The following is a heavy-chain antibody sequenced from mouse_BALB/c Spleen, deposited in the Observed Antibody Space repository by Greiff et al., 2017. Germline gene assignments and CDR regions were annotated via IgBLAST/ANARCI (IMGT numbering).Heavy chain of an antibody. CDR2: ISSGGGST. D-gene: IGHD2-14*01. V-gene: IGHV5-12-1*01. CDR3: ARKNRLYYAMDY. J-gene: IGHJ4*01. CDR1: GFAFSSYD. Sequence: VQLKESGGGLVKPGGSLKLSCAASGFAFSSYDMSWVRQTPEKRLEWVAYISSGGGSTYYPDTVKGRFTISRDNAKNTLYLQMSSLKSEDTAMYYCARKNRLYYAMDYWGQGTSVTVSS.